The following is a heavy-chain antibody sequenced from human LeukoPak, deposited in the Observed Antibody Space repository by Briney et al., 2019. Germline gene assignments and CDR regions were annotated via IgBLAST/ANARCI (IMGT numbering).Heavy chain of an antibody. J-gene: IGHJ4*02. V-gene: IGHV1-2*02. CDR2: IYPNSGAT. D-gene: IGHD2-8*01. CDR3: ARDGVSATPDFDY. CDR1: GYTLTAYY. Sequence: ASVKVSCKTSGYTLTAYYMYWVRQAPGQGLESMGWIYPNSGATGYAQNFQGRVTMTSDTSASTIYLELSRLRSDDTAVYYCARDGVSATPDFDYWGQGTLVSVSS.